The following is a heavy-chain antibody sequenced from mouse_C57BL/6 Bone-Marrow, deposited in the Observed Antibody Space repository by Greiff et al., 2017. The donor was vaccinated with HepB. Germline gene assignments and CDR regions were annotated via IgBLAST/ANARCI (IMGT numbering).Heavy chain of an antibody. CDR3: AVDGNYDY. Sequence: VHLVESGPELVKPGASVKISCKASGYAFSSSWMKWVKQRPGKGLEWIGRIYPGDGDTNYNGKFKGKATLTADKSSSTAYMQRSSLTSEDSAVYFCAVDGNYDYWGQGTTLTVSS. CDR1: GYAFSSSW. CDR2: IYPGDGDT. D-gene: IGHD2-1*01. V-gene: IGHV1-82*01. J-gene: IGHJ2*01.